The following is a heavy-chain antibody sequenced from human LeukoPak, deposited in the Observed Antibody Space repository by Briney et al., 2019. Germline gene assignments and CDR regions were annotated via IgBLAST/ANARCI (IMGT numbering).Heavy chain of an antibody. CDR2: ISSSSSYI. Sequence: EGSLRLSCAASGFTFSSYSMNWVRQAPGKGLEWVSSISSSSSYIYYADSVKGRFTISRDNAKNSLYLQMNSLRAEDTAVYYCARVPASGSSWYRHWFDPWGQGTLVTVSS. V-gene: IGHV3-21*01. CDR1: GFTFSSYS. D-gene: IGHD6-13*01. CDR3: ARVPASGSSWYRHWFDP. J-gene: IGHJ5*02.